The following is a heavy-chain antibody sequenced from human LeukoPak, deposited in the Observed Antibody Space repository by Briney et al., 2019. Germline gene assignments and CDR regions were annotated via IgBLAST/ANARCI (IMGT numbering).Heavy chain of an antibody. CDR2: VYYSGSET. D-gene: IGHD4/OR15-4a*01. CDR3: ARKMTPLTLGRTFDK. Sequence: SETLSLTCSVSGDSFTGYYWHWVRLPPGKGLEWIGYVYYSGSETDSNPSLKSRVSMSADSSKNQFSLKLNSVSAADTAVYYCARKMTPLTLGRTFDKGGKGKTVIVSS. J-gene: IGHJ3*02. V-gene: IGHV4-59*01. CDR1: GDSFTGYY.